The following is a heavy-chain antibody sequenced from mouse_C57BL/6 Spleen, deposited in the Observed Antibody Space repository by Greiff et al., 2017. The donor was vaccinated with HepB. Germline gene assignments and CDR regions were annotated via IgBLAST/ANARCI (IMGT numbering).Heavy chain of an antibody. Sequence: VQVVESGAELVRPGASVKLSCKASGYTFTDYYINWVKQRPGQGLEWIARIYPGSGNTYYNEKFKGKATLTAEKSSSTAYMQLSSLTSEDSAVYFCARSLYYYGSSKGFDYWGQGTTLTVSS. CDR3: ARSLYYYGSSKGFDY. D-gene: IGHD1-1*01. J-gene: IGHJ2*01. CDR1: GYTFTDYY. V-gene: IGHV1-76*01. CDR2: IYPGSGNT.